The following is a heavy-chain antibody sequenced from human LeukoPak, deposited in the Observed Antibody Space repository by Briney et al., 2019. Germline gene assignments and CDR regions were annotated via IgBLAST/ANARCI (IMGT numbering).Heavy chain of an antibody. CDR1: GGSISGYY. CDR3: ARHYVFVSGGSSFDF. J-gene: IGHJ4*02. Sequence: SETLSLTCTVSGGSISGYYWSWIRQPPGKGLEWIGYIYYGGTTNYNPPLKTRLTISLDTSKNQFSLKLSSVTAADTAVYYCARHYVFVSGGSSFDFWGQGALVTVSS. CDR2: IYYGGTT. D-gene: IGHD3-16*01. V-gene: IGHV4-59*08.